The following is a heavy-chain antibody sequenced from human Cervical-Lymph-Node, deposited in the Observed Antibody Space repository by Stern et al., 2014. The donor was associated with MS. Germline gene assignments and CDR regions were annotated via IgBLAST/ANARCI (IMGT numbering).Heavy chain of an antibody. CDR2: MNPDSGDT. V-gene: IGHV1-8*01. J-gene: IGHJ4*02. CDR1: GYTFTRYD. Sequence: VQLVESVAEVEKPGASVKVSCKASGYTFTRYDIHWVRRAAGQGLEWMGWMNPDSGDTGIAQKFQGRVTMTRDTSISTAYLELHSLKSEDTAVYYCTRGPRTWGRGTLVTVSS. D-gene: IGHD1-7*01. CDR3: TRGPRT.